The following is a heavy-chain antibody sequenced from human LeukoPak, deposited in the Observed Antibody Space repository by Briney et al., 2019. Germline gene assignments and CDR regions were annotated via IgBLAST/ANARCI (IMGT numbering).Heavy chain of an antibody. CDR1: GFTFSSYG. J-gene: IGHJ4*02. Sequence: QPGRSLRLSCAASGFTFSSYGMHWVRQAPGKGLEWVAVIWYGGSNKYYADSVKGRFTISRDNSKNTLYLQMDSLRAEDTAVYYCAKEEVSIAVAGTKSGYWGQGTLVTVSS. D-gene: IGHD6-19*01. CDR2: IWYGGSNK. V-gene: IGHV3-33*06. CDR3: AKEEVSIAVAGTKSGY.